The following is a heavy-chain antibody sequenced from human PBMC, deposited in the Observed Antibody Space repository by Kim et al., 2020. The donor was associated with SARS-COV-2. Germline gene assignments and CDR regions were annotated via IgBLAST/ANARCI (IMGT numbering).Heavy chain of an antibody. D-gene: IGHD2-2*01. V-gene: IGHV4-59*01. CDR3: ARGRGIIVVVPAAKISQYFDL. Sequence: SETLSLTCTVSGGSISSYYWSWIRQPPGKGLEWIGYIYYSGSTNYNPSLKSRVTISVDTSKNQFSLKLSSVTAADTAVYYCARGRGIIVVVPAAKISQYFDLWGRGTLVTVSS. CDR2: IYYSGST. J-gene: IGHJ2*01. CDR1: GGSISSYY.